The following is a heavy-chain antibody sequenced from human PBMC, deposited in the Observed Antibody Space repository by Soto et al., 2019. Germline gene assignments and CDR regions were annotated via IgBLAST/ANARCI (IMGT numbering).Heavy chain of an antibody. J-gene: IGHJ4*02. CDR1: GDSFTTDN. CDR3: ARVWGSFQVLDY. D-gene: IGHD3-16*01. CDR2: IIPSKNTT. V-gene: IGHV1-46*01. Sequence: ASVKVSCKASGDSFTTDNVHWVRQAPGQGLEWMGIIIPSKNTTNYAQKFQGRVTIASDTAASTVYVELSDLRSEDTAVYYCARVWGSFQVLDYWGQGTLVTVSS.